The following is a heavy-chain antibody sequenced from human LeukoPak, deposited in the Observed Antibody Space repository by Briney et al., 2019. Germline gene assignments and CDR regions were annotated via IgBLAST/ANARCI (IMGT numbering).Heavy chain of an antibody. J-gene: IGHJ5*02. CDR2: INIGGTNT. V-gene: IGHV3-11*01. CDR1: GFTVSSNY. CDR3: ATDGAGFDT. Sequence: GGSLRLSCAASGFTVSSNYMSWVRQAPGKGLEWLSYINIGGTNTHYADSVKGRFTISRDNAKKSLYLEMNNLRAEDTAVYYCATDGAGFDTWGQGVLVTVSS.